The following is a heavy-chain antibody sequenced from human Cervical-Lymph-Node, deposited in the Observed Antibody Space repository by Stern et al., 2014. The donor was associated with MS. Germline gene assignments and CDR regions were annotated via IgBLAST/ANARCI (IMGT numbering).Heavy chain of an antibody. J-gene: IGHJ4*02. CDR1: GNSFTIYY. Sequence: VQLVPSGAEVKKPGESLKISCKLSGNSFTIYYIAWVRQMPGKGLECMGFIYPYDSDTTSSPSFQAQVTISADKSITTAYLQWSSLRASDTAMYYCARHVQGFDYWGQGTLVTVSS. CDR3: ARHVQGFDY. CDR2: IYPYDSDT. V-gene: IGHV5-51*01.